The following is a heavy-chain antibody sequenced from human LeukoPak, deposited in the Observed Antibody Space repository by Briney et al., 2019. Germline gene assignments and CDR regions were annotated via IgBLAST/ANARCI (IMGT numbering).Heavy chain of an antibody. J-gene: IGHJ3*02. CDR2: IYYSGST. CDR3: ARYYYDILTGYYKGAFDI. Sequence: SETLSLTCTVSGGSISSYYWSWIRQPPRKGLEWIGYIYYSGSTNYNPSLKSRVTISVDTSKNQFSLKLSSVTAADTAVYYCARYYYDILTGYYKGAFDIWGQGTMVTVSS. V-gene: IGHV4-59*01. D-gene: IGHD3-9*01. CDR1: GGSISSYY.